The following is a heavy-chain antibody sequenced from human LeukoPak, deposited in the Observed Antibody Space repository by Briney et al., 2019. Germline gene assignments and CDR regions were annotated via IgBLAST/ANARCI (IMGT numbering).Heavy chain of an antibody. CDR1: GFTFSSYS. CDR2: ISSSSSYI. CDR3: ARDPTPEGQFGVVITGNYYYYYYMDV. J-gene: IGHJ6*03. D-gene: IGHD3-3*01. V-gene: IGHV3-21*01. Sequence: PGGSLRLSCAASGFTFSSYSMNWVRQAPGKGLEWVSSISSSSSYIYYADSVKGRFTISRDNAKNSLYLQMNSLRAEDTAVYYCARDPTPEGQFGVVITGNYYYYYYMDVWGKGTTVTVSS.